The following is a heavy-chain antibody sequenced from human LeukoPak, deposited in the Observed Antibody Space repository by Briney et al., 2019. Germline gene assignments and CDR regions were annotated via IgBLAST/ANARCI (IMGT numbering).Heavy chain of an antibody. V-gene: IGHV3-30*01. CDR1: RFTFSSYA. CDR2: ISYDGSNK. J-gene: IGHJ4*02. D-gene: IGHD3-22*01. CDR3: ASGGYYDSSGYYWIDY. Sequence: GGSLRLSCAASRFTFSSYAMHWVRQAPGKGLEWVAVISYDGSNKYYADSVKGRFTISRDNSKNTLYLQMNSLRAEDTAVYYCASGGYYDSSGYYWIDYWGQGTLVTVSS.